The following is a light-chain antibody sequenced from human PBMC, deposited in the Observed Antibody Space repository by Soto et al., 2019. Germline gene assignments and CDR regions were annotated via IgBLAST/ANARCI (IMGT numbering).Light chain of an antibody. CDR1: HSISTW. CDR3: QQYNSFSWT. J-gene: IGKJ1*01. Sequence: DIPMTQSPSTLSASVGDRVTITCRASHSISTWLTWYQHKPGKAPKSLIYDASILESGVPSRFSGSGSGTEFTLTISSLQPDDVATYYCQQYNSFSWTFGQGTKVEI. CDR2: DAS. V-gene: IGKV1-5*01.